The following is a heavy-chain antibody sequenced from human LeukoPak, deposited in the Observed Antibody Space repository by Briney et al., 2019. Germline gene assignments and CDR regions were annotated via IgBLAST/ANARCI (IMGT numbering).Heavy chain of an antibody. CDR2: INHSGST. Sequence: PSETLSLTCAVYGGSFSGYYWSWIRQPPGKGLEWIGEINHSGSTNYNPSLKSRVTISVDTSKNQSSLKLSSVTAADTAVYYCARGRYYYGSGSYYYYYYGMDVWGQGTTVTVSS. CDR1: GGSFSGYY. J-gene: IGHJ6*02. D-gene: IGHD3-10*01. CDR3: ARGRYYYGSGSYYYYYYGMDV. V-gene: IGHV4-34*01.